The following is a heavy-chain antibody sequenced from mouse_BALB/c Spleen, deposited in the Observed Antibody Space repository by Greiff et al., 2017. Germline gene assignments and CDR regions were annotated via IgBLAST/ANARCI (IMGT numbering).Heavy chain of an antibody. J-gene: IGHJ1*01. D-gene: IGHD1-1*01. CDR2: ISSGGSYT. Sequence: DVKLVESGGGLVKPGGSLKLSCAASGFTFSSYAMSWVRQSPEKRLEWVAEISSGGSYTYYPDTVTGRFTISSDNAKNTLYLEMSSLRSEDTAMYYCARDEGTTVRWYFDGWGAGTTVTVSS. CDR3: ARDEGTTVRWYFDG. V-gene: IGHV5-9-4*01. CDR1: GFTFSSYA.